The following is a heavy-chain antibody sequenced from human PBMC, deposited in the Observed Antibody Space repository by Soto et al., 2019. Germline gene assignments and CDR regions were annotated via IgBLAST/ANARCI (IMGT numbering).Heavy chain of an antibody. J-gene: IGHJ3*02. CDR1: GYTFTTYG. D-gene: IGHD3-3*01. CDR2: ISGHNGNT. V-gene: IGHV1-18*01. Sequence: QVQLVQSGAEVKKPGASVRVSCKASGYTFTTYGISWVRQAPGQGLEWMGWISGHNGNTNDAQKFQGRVTMTTDTSTSTAYMELRSLRSDDTAVYYCARDRSNFGIFDIWGQGTMVTVSS. CDR3: ARDRSNFGIFDI.